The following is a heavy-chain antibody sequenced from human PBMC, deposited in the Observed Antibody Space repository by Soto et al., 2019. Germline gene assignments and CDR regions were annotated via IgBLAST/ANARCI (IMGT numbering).Heavy chain of an antibody. CDR3: ARHSSSTNYYYYGMDV. D-gene: IGHD6-6*01. CDR2: IIPMFGTA. V-gene: IGHV1-69*12. Sequence: QVQLVQSGAEVKKPGSSVKVSCKASGGTFSSYAISWVRQAPGQGLEWMGGIIPMFGTADYAQRFQGRVTIPAXXXTXXAYMELSSLRSEDTAVYYCARHSSSTNYYYYGMDVWGQGTTVTVSS. J-gene: IGHJ6*02. CDR1: GGTFSSYA.